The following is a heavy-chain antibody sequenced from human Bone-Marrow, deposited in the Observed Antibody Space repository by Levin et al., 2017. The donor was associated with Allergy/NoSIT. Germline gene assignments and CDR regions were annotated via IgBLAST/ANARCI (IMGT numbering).Heavy chain of an antibody. CDR1: GYTFIDSH. CDR2: TNATTVGQ. Sequence: EASVKVSCKASGYTFIDSHLHWVRQAPGQGLEGRGWTNATTVGQKNPQLFQGRLTVTRDTSTSTVYMELRGLRFDDTAVYYCAREVTSSWFDFWGQGSLVTVSS. D-gene: IGHD2-2*01. J-gene: IGHJ4*02. V-gene: IGHV1-2*02. CDR3: AREVTSSWFDF.